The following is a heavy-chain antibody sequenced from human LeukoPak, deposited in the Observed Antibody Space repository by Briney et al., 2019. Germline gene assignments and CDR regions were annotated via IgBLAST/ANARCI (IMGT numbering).Heavy chain of an antibody. CDR1: GFTFSSYE. CDR2: ISNSGSPI. V-gene: IGHV3-48*03. Sequence: GGSLRLSCAASGFTFSSYEMNWVRQAPGKGLEWVSYISNSGSPIYYADSVKGRFTISRDNAKNSLYLQTNSLRAEDTAVYYCARKYCSSTSCLFDYWGQGTLVTVSS. D-gene: IGHD2-2*01. J-gene: IGHJ4*02. CDR3: ARKYCSSTSCLFDY.